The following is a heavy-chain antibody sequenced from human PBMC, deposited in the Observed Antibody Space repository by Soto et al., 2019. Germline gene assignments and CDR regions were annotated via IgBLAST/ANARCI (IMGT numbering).Heavy chain of an antibody. V-gene: IGHV1-3*01. J-gene: IGHJ6*02. CDR3: ARDAGWYTNYYGMDV. D-gene: IGHD6-19*01. CDR2: INAGNGNT. CDR1: GYTFTSYA. Sequence: QVQLVQSGAEVKKPGASVKVSCKASGYTFTSYAMHWVRQAPGQRLEWMGWINAGNGNTKYSQKFQGRVTITRDTSASTAYMELSSLRSEDTAVYYCARDAGWYTNYYGMDVWGQGTTVTVSS.